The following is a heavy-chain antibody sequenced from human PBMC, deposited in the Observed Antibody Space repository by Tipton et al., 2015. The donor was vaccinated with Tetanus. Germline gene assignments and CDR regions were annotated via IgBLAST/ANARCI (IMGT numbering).Heavy chain of an antibody. CDR3: VSGSALDY. CDR2: TWYDGRNI. CDR1: GIDFNRYG. Sequence: SLRLSCAASGIDFNRYGMHWVRQAPGKGLEWLAVTWYDGRNIYVADSVKGRFTISGDNAKNSLFLEMNSLRADDTAVYYCVSGSALDYWGQGTLITVSS. V-gene: IGHV3-33*03. J-gene: IGHJ4*02. D-gene: IGHD6-25*01.